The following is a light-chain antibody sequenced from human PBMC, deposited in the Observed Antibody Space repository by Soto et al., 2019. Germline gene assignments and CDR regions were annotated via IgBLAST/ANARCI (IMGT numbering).Light chain of an antibody. CDR2: DAS. J-gene: IGKJ4*01. V-gene: IGKV3-11*01. CDR3: QQRSNWPPRVT. Sequence: EIVLTHSPATLSLSPGERATLSCRASQSVSSYLAWYQQKPGQAPRLLIYDASNRATGIPARFSGSGSGTDFTLTISSLEPEDFAVYYCQQRSNWPPRVTFGGGTKVEIK. CDR1: QSVSSY.